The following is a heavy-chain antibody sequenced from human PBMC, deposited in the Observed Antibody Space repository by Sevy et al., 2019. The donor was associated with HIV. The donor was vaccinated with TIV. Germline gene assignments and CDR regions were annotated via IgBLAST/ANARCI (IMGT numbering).Heavy chain of an antibody. J-gene: IGHJ4*02. CDR3: GRFLKGDYTNYFDS. D-gene: IGHD4-4*01. CDR1: GFSLNTSGVG. CDR2: IFWDDEK. V-gene: IGHV2-5*02. Sequence: SGPTLVNPAQTLTLTCSFSGFSLNTSGVGVGWIRLPPGKALEWLALIFWDDEKRYSPPLKNRLTITKATSKNQVVLTMTNMDPVDTATYYCGRFLKGDYTNYFDSWDQGSLVTVSS.